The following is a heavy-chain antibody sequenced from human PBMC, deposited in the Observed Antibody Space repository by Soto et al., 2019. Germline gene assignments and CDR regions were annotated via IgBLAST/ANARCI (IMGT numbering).Heavy chain of an antibody. CDR1: GYSFTSYW. CDR2: IYPGYSDT. V-gene: IGHV5-51*01. J-gene: IGHJ6*02. Sequence: GESLKISCKGSGYSFTSYWIGWVRQMPGKGLEWMGLIYPGYSDTRYSPSFQGQVTISADKSISTAYRQWSSLKDSDTAMYYCARSHDSNVGYYYGMDVWGQGTTVTVSS. D-gene: IGHD3-22*01. CDR3: ARSHDSNVGYYYGMDV.